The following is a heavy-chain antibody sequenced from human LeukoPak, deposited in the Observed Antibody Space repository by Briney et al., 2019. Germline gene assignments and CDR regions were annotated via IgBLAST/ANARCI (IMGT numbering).Heavy chain of an antibody. Sequence: PGGSLRLSCAASGFTFSYYGMHWVRQAPGKGLEWVAVISYDGSNKYYADSVKGRFTISRDNSKNTLYLQMNSLRAEDTAVYYCAKDHGQLGTNDFDYWGQGTLVTVSS. CDR3: AKDHGQLGTNDFDY. CDR1: GFTFSYYG. D-gene: IGHD6-6*01. V-gene: IGHV3-30*18. CDR2: ISYDGSNK. J-gene: IGHJ4*02.